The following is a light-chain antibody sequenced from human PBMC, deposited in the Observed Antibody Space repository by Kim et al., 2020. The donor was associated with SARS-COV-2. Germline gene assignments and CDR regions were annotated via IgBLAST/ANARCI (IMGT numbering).Light chain of an antibody. CDR3: QQRSDWPPLT. CDR1: QNVRNY. CDR2: DAS. V-gene: IGKV3-11*01. J-gene: IGKJ4*01. Sequence: VLTQSPATLSLSPGERAILSCRASQNVRNYLAWYQQKPGQPPGLLIHDASVRAAGIPARFSASGSGTDFTLTINNLEPEDFAVYYCQQRSDWPPLTFGGGTKLEI.